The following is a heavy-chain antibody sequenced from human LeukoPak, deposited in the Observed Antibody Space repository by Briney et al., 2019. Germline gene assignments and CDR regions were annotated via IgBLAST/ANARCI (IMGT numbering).Heavy chain of an antibody. D-gene: IGHD3-10*01. CDR2: ISGSGGST. CDR1: GFTFSSYA. J-gene: IGHJ3*02. V-gene: IGHV3-23*01. Sequence: GGSLRLSCAASGFTFSSYAMSWVRQAPGKGLEWVSAISGSGGSTYYADSVKGRFTTSRDNSKSTLYLQMNSLRAEDTAVYYCAKGSYLWVLNDAFDIWGQGTMVTVSS. CDR3: AKGSYLWVLNDAFDI.